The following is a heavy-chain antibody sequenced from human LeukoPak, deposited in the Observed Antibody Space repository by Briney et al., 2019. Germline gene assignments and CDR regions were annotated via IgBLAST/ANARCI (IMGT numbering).Heavy chain of an antibody. CDR3: ARDKDGLADY. CDR2: ISSSSSYI. D-gene: IGHD6-19*01. J-gene: IGHJ4*02. CDR1: GFTFSSYS. V-gene: IGHV3-21*01. Sequence: GGSLRLSSAASGFTFSSYSMNWVRQAPGKGLEWVSSISSSSSYIYYADSVKGRFTISRDNAKNSLYLQMNSLRAEDTAVYYCARDKDGLADYWGQGTLVTVSS.